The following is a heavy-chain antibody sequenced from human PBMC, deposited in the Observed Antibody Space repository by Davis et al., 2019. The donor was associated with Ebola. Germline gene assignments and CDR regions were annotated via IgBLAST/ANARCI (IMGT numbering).Heavy chain of an antibody. CDR1: GFTLSSYA. CDR2: ISGSGGST. V-gene: IGHV3-23*01. D-gene: IGHD6-13*01. Sequence: GGSLRLSCAASGFTLSSYAMSWVRQAPGKGLEWVSAISGSGGSTYYADSVKGRFTISRDNSKNTVYLQMNSLRAEDTAVYYCARGPSTGNSFSYWGQGTLVTVSS. CDR3: ARGPSTGNSFSY. J-gene: IGHJ4*02.